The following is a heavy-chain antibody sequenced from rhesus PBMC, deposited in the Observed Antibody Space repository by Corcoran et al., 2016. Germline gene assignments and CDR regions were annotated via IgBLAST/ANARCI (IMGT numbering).Heavy chain of an antibody. D-gene: IGHD4-29*01. CDR3: ATSTVAATAY. CDR1: GYSVTSNY. J-gene: IGHJ4*01. CDR2: ISGTSGST. Sequence: QVQLQESGPGLVKPSETLSLTCAVSGYSVTSNYWSWIRQPPGKGLEWIGYISGTSGSTYYNPSLKSRVTISTDTSKNQFSLKVNSVTAADTAVYYCATSTVAATAYWGQGVLVTVSS. V-gene: IGHV4-165*01.